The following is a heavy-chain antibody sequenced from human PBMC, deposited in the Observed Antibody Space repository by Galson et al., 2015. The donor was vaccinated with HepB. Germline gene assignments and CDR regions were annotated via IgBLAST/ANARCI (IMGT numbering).Heavy chain of an antibody. D-gene: IGHD7-27*01. CDR1: GYTFTSYA. Sequence: SVKVSCKASGYTFTSYAMHWVRQASGQRLEWMGWINAGNGNTKYSQKFQGRVTITRDTSASTAYMELSSLRSEDTAVYYCARDSNWDYYYYYYGMDVWGQGTTVTVSS. J-gene: IGHJ6*02. CDR2: INAGNGNT. V-gene: IGHV1-3*01. CDR3: ARDSNWDYYYYYYGMDV.